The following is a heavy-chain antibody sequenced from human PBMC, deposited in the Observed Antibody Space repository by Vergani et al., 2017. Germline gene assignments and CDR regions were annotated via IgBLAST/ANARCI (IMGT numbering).Heavy chain of an antibody. CDR3: ARQAAAGDYYYYYGMDV. D-gene: IGHD6-13*01. J-gene: IGHJ6*02. CDR1: RYTFTSYD. V-gene: IGHV1-8*03. Sequence: QVQLVQSGAEVKKPGASVKVSCKASRYTFTSYDINWVRQATGQGLEWMGWMNPNSGNTGYAQKFQGRVTITRNTSISTAYMELSSLRSEDTAVYYCARQAAAGDYYYYYGMDVWGQGTTVTVSS. CDR2: MNPNSGNT.